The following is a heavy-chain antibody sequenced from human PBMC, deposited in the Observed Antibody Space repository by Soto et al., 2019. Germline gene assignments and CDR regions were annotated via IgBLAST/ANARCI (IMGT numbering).Heavy chain of an antibody. V-gene: IGHV3-30*18. CDR2: ISYDGSNK. Sequence: PGGSLRRSCAASGFTFSSYGMHWVRQAPGKGLEWVAVISYDGSNKYYADSVKGRFTISRDNSKKTLYLQMNSLRAEDTAVYYCAKQQPGPLYGMDVWGQGTTVNVSS. D-gene: IGHD6-13*01. CDR3: AKQQPGPLYGMDV. CDR1: GFTFSSYG. J-gene: IGHJ6*02.